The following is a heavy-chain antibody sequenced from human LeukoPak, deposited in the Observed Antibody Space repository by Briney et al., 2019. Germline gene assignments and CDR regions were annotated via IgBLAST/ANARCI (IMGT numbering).Heavy chain of an antibody. CDR2: INNVASHI. D-gene: IGHD5-18*01. Sequence: GGSLRLSCAASGFSFTTYSLNWVRQAPGKGLEWVSSINNVASHIYYAHSVKGRFTISRDNAKNSLYLQMNSLGAEDTAVYYCAREGLWLTVDYWGQGTLVTVSS. V-gene: IGHV3-21*04. CDR1: GFSFTTYS. J-gene: IGHJ4*02. CDR3: AREGLWLTVDY.